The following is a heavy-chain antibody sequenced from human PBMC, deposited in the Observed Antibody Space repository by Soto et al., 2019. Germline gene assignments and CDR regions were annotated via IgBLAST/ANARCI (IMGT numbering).Heavy chain of an antibody. Sequence: SETLSLTCTVSGGSISSSSYYWGWIRQPPGKGLEWIGSIYYSGNTNYNPSLLGRVTMPVDTSKNQFSLKLMSVTAADTAVYYCARHGITGTFPWSPFDYWGQGTLVTVSS. V-gene: IGHV4-39*01. CDR3: ARHGITGTFPWSPFDY. CDR1: GGSISSSSYY. D-gene: IGHD1-20*01. J-gene: IGHJ4*02. CDR2: IYYSGNT.